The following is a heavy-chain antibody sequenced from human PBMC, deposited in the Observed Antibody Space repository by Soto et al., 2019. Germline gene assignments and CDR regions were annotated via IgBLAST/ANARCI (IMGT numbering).Heavy chain of an antibody. CDR2: ISAGDGDT. J-gene: IGHJ3*02. CDR3: ARNTNWNDDAFDI. V-gene: IGHV1-3*01. CDR1: GYPFTIYG. Sequence: QVQLVQSGAEVKKPGASVKVSCKASGYPFTIYGLHWVRQAPGRSLEWMGCISAGDGDTKYSQKFQGRVTITRDTSASAAYIELYTLTSEDTAVYYCARNTNWNDDAFDIWGPGTLVTVSS. D-gene: IGHD1-1*01.